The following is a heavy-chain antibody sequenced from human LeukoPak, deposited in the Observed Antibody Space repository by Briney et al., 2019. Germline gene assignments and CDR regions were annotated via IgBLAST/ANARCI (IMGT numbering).Heavy chain of an antibody. CDR3: ARGQFLYSTGWPSTIRFDY. CDR1: GGSIGSYY. CDR2: IYYSGRT. D-gene: IGHD6-19*01. J-gene: IGHJ4*02. V-gene: IGHV4-59*12. Sequence: SETLSLTCTVSGGSIGSYYWSWIRQPPGKGLEWIGYIYYSGRTNHNPSLKSRVTISLDTSKNQFSLKLSSVTAADTAVYYCARGQFLYSTGWPSTIRFDYWGQGALVTVSS.